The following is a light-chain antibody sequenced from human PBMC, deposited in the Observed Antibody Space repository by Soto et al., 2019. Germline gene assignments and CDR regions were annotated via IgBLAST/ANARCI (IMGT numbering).Light chain of an antibody. CDR3: SSFTTSYFYV. J-gene: IGLJ1*01. CDR2: NVN. V-gene: IGLV2-18*02. CDR1: SSDVGSYDY. Sequence: QSVLIQPPSVSGSPGQSVTISCTGTSSDVGSYDYVSWYQQHPGTVPKPMIYNVNTRPSGVPDRFSGSKSAYTASLTISGLQAEDEANYYCSSFTTSYFYVFGPGTKVTVL.